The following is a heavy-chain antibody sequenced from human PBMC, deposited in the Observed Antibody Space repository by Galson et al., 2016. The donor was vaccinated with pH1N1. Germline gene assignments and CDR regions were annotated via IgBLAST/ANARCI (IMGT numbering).Heavy chain of an antibody. J-gene: IGHJ4*02. V-gene: IGHV3-23*01. CDR3: AKDVLVHVPAAYFDY. CDR2: IIGSGGST. CDR1: GFTFSSYA. D-gene: IGHD2-2*01. Sequence: SLRLSCAASGFTFSSYAMSWVRQAPGKGLEWVSAIIGSGGSTYYADYVKGRFTISRDNSKNTLYLQMKSLRAEDTAVYYWAKDVLVHVPAAYFDYWGQGTLVTVSS.